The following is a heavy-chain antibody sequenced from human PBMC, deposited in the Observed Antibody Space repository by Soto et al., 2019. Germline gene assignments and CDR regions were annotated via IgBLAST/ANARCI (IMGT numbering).Heavy chain of an antibody. J-gene: IGHJ4*02. Sequence: GGSLRLSCAASGFTFSSYGMHWVRQAPGKGLEWVAVIWYDGSNKYYADSVKGRFTISRDNSKNTLYLQMNSLRAEDTAVYYCARGGAYSSSWVGVDYWGQGTLVTVSS. D-gene: IGHD6-6*01. V-gene: IGHV3-33*01. CDR1: GFTFSSYG. CDR3: ARGGAYSSSWVGVDY. CDR2: IWYDGSNK.